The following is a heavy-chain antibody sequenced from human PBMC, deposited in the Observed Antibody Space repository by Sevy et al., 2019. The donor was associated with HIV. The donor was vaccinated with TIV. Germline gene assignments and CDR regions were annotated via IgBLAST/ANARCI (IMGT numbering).Heavy chain of an antibody. V-gene: IGHV3-23*01. D-gene: IGHD2-15*01. CDR3: XXXXXXXXXDIPFDY. J-gene: IGHJ4*02. Sequence: GGSLRLSCAASGFTFSSYAMSWVRQAPGKGLEWVSAISGSGGSTYYADSVKGRFTISRDNSKNTLYLQMNSLRAEDXXXXXXXXXXXXXXXDIPFDYWGQGTLVTVSS. CDR2: ISGSGGST. CDR1: GFTFSSYA.